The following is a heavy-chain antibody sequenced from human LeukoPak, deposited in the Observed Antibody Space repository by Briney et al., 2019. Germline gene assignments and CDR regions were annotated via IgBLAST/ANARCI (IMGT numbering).Heavy chain of an antibody. Sequence: PGGSLRLSCAASGFTFSSYGMHWVRQAPGKGLEWVAVISYDGSSKYYADSVKGRFTISRDNSKNTLYLQMNSLRAEDTAVYYCAKAVGPYYYYYMDVWGKGTTVTVSS. CDR3: AKAVGPYYYYYMDV. CDR2: ISYDGSSK. J-gene: IGHJ6*03. V-gene: IGHV3-30*18. D-gene: IGHD1-26*01. CDR1: GFTFSSYG.